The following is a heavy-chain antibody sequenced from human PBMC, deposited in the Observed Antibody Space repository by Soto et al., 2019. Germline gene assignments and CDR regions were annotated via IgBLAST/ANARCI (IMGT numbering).Heavy chain of an antibody. CDR2: ISYDGSNK. CDR1: GFTFSSYG. V-gene: IGHV3-30*18. D-gene: IGHD5-12*01. J-gene: IGHJ5*02. CDR3: AKGVDWEMATIQGGFDP. Sequence: GGSLRLSCAASGFTFSSYGMHWVRQAPGKGLEWVAVISYDGSNKYYADSVKGRFTISRDNSKNTLYLQMNSLRAEDTAVYYCAKGVDWEMATIQGGFDPWGQGTLVTVSS.